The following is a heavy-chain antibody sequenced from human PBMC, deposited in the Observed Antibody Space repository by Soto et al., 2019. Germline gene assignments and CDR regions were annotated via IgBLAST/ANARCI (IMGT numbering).Heavy chain of an antibody. V-gene: IGHV1-18*01. Sequence: QAQLVQSGVEVKKPGASVRVSCKASGYIFTAYGIAWVRQAPGQGLEWMGWISTYKGNADYAEKFRGRLSMTIDTSASTIHMDLRSLRSDDTAVYYCARMRAYYGSGSHYMANYYYYYGMDVWGQGTAVTVSS. CDR1: GYIFTAYG. D-gene: IGHD3-10*01. J-gene: IGHJ6*02. CDR2: ISTYKGNA. CDR3: ARMRAYYGSGSHYMANYYYYYGMDV.